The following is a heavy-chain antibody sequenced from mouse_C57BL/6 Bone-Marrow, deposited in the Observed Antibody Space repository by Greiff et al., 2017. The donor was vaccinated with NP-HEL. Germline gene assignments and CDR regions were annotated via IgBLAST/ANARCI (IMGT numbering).Heavy chain of an antibody. Sequence: VQLQQPGAELVMPGASVKLSCKASGYTFTSYWMHWVKQRPGQGLEWIGEIDPSDSYTNYNQKFKGKSTLTVDKSSSTAYMQLSSLTSEDSAVYYCARGDDYRFAYWGQGTLVTVSA. V-gene: IGHV1-69*01. CDR3: ARGDDYRFAY. D-gene: IGHD2-4*01. CDR2: IDPSDSYT. J-gene: IGHJ3*01. CDR1: GYTFTSYW.